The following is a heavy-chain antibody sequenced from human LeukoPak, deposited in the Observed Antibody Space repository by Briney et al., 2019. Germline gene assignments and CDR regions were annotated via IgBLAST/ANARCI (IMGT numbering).Heavy chain of an antibody. CDR2: VYYSGST. Sequence: SETLSLTCTVSGYSISNGYYWSWIRQPPGKGLEWIGYVYYSGSTNYNPSLKSRVTISVDTSKNQFSLKLSSVTAADTAVYYCSRGYGDYVLHFDYWGQGTLVTVSS. D-gene: IGHD4-17*01. V-gene: IGHV4-61*01. J-gene: IGHJ4*02. CDR3: SRGYGDYVLHFDY. CDR1: GYSISNGYY.